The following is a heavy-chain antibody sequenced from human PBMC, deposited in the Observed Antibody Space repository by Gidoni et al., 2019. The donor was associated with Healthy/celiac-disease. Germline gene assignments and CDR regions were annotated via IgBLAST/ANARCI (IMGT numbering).Heavy chain of an antibody. CDR1: GFTLDVYA. J-gene: IGHJ6*02. Sequence: EVQLVESGGGLVQPGRSLRLSCSASGFTLDVYAMHWFRQAPGKGLEWVSGISWNSGSIGYADSVKGRFTISRDNAKNSLYLQMNSLRAEDTALYYCAKEGLGYCSGGSCYSVRSYYYYGMDVWGQGTTVTVSS. CDR3: AKEGLGYCSGGSCYSVRSYYYYGMDV. D-gene: IGHD2-15*01. CDR2: ISWNSGSI. V-gene: IGHV3-9*01.